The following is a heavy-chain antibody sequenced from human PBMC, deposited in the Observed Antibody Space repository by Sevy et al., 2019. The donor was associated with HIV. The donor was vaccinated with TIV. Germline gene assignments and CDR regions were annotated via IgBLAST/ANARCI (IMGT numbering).Heavy chain of an antibody. D-gene: IGHD2-15*01. CDR2: INHSGST. CDR3: ARENCSGGSCVADY. V-gene: IGHV4-34*01. CDR1: GGSFSGYY. J-gene: IGHJ4*02. Sequence: SETLSLTCAVYGGSFSGYYWSWIRQPPGKGLEWIGEINHSGSTNYNPSLKSRVTISVDTSKNQFSLKLSSVTAADTAVYYCARENCSGGSCVADYWGQGTLVTVSS.